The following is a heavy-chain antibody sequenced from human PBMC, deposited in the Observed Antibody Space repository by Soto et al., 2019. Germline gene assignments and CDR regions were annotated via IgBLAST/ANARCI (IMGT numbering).Heavy chain of an antibody. J-gene: IGHJ5*02. Sequence: TLSLTCAVYGGSFSGYYWSWIRQPPGKGLEWIGYMYYSGSTSYNPSLNSRVTLSVDTSKNQFFLKLSFVTAADTAVYYCARHRALNWFDPWGQGTLVTVSS. CDR2: MYYSGST. CDR3: ARHRALNWFDP. CDR1: GGSFSGYY. V-gene: IGHV4-59*08.